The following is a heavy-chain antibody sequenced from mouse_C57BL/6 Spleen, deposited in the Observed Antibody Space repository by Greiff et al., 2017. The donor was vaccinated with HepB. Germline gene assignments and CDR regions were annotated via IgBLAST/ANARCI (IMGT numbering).Heavy chain of an antibody. CDR3: ARSGVTTGVAY. D-gene: IGHD2-2*01. CDR1: GYAFSSSW. V-gene: IGHV1-82*01. J-gene: IGHJ3*01. Sequence: QVQLQQSGPELVKPGASVKISCKASGYAFSSSWMNWVKQRPGKGLEWIGRIYPGDGDTNYNGKFKGKATLTADKSSSTAYMQLSSLTSEDSAVYFCARSGVTTGVAYWGQGTLVTVSA. CDR2: IYPGDGDT.